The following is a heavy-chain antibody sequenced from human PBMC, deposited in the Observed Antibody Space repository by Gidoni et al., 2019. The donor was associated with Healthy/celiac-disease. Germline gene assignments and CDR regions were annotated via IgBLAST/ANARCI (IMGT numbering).Heavy chain of an antibody. V-gene: IGHV6-1*01. CDR2: TYYRSKWYN. CDR3: ARDPGIAVAPFDY. J-gene: IGHJ4*02. D-gene: IGHD6-19*01. Sequence: QVQMQQSGPGLVKPSQTLSLTCAIHWDSISSNSAAWNWIRQAPSRGLELLGRTYYRSKWYNDYAVSVKSRITINPDTSKNKFSLQLNSVTPEDTAVYYCARDPGIAVAPFDYWGQGTLVTVSS. CDR1: WDSISSNSAA.